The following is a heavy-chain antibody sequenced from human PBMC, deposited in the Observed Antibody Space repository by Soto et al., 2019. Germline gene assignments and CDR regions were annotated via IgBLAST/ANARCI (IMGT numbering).Heavy chain of an antibody. D-gene: IGHD3-22*01. CDR1: GGSFSGYY. J-gene: IGHJ4*02. CDR3: ASITMIVEGIYYFDY. Sequence: SETLSLTCAVYGGSFSGYYWSWIRQPPGKGLEWIGEINHSGSTNYNPSLKSRVTISVDTSKNQFSLKLSSVTAADTAVYYCASITMIVEGIYYFDYWGQGTLVTVSS. CDR2: INHSGST. V-gene: IGHV4-34*01.